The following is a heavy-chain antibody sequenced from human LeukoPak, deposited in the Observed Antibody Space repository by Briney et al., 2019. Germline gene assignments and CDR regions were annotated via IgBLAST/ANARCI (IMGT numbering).Heavy chain of an antibody. J-gene: IGHJ5*02. D-gene: IGHD2-2*01. CDR2: IYYSGST. V-gene: IGHV4-59*01. CDR1: GGSISSYY. CDR3: ARGHCSSTSCSRNWFDP. Sequence: KPSETLSLTCTVSGGSISSYYWSWIRQPPGKGLEWIGYIYYSGSTNYNPSLKSRVTISVDTSKNQFSLKLSSVTAADTAVYYCARGHCSSTSCSRNWFDPWGQGTLVTVSS.